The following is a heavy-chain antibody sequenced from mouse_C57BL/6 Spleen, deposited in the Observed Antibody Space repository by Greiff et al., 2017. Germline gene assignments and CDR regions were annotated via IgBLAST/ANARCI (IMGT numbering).Heavy chain of an antibody. Sequence: QVQLQQSGPELVKPGASVKISCKASGYAFSSSWMNWVKQRPGKGLEWIGRIYPGDGDTNYNGKFKGKATLTADKSSSTAYMQLSSLTSEDSAVDFCAREGLLLPLFDVWGTGTTVTVSS. CDR1: GYAFSSSW. V-gene: IGHV1-82*01. J-gene: IGHJ1*03. D-gene: IGHD1-1*01. CDR2: IYPGDGDT. CDR3: AREGLLLPLFDV.